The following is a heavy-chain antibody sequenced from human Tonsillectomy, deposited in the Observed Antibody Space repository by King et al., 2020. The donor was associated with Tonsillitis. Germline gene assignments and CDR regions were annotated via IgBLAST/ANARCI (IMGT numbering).Heavy chain of an antibody. CDR3: ATLGGYRSLLDYYMDV. CDR2: ISTSGGRT. D-gene: IGHD5-12*01. J-gene: IGHJ6*03. V-gene: IGHV3-23*04. CDR1: GFTFSSYA. Sequence: VQLVESGGGLLQPGGSLRLSCAASGFTFSSYAMSWVRQAPGKGLEWVSSISTSGGRTFYADSVKDRFTISRDNSKNTLYLKMNRLRAEDTAVYYCATLGGYRSLLDYYMDVWGQGTTVTVSS.